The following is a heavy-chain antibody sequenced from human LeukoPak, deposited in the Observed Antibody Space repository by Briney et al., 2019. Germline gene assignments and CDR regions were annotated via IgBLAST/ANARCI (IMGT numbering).Heavy chain of an antibody. CDR3: ARDRGTGSPDY. V-gene: IGHV3-23*01. CDR1: GFTFHNYA. Sequence: GGSLRLSCAASGFTFHNYAMNWVRLAPGKGLEWVSTISGRGDTTYYADSVKGRFTISRDKNTLYLQMNSLRAEDTAVYYCARDRGTGSPDYWGQGTLVTVSS. CDR2: ISGRGDTT. J-gene: IGHJ4*02. D-gene: IGHD3-10*01.